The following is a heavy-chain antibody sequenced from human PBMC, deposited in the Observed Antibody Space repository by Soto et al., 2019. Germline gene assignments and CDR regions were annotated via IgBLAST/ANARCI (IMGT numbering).Heavy chain of an antibody. CDR2: ISGDGSST. D-gene: IGHD2-2*01. Sequence: EVQLVESGGGLVQPGGSLRLSCGASGFTFSHYGMHWVRQAPGKGLEYVSAISGDGSSTYYADSVKGRFTISRDNSENTLYLQMGSLRAEDMAVYYCAARYCTNTRCFHFDYWGQGTLVTVSS. CDR1: GFTFSHYG. CDR3: AARYCTNTRCFHFDY. J-gene: IGHJ4*02. V-gene: IGHV3-64*07.